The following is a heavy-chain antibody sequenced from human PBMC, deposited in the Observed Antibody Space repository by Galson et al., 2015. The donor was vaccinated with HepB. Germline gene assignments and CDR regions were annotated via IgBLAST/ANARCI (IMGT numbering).Heavy chain of an antibody. Sequence: TLSLTCTVSGGSISSGSYYWSWIRQPAGKGLEWIGRIYTSGSTNYNPSLKSRVTISVDTSKNQFSLKLSSVTAADTAVYYCARGNVTRGYSYGPTDYWGQGTLVTVSS. V-gene: IGHV4-61*02. CDR1: GGSISSGSYY. CDR3: ARGNVTRGYSYGPTDY. D-gene: IGHD5-18*01. CDR2: IYTSGST. J-gene: IGHJ4*02.